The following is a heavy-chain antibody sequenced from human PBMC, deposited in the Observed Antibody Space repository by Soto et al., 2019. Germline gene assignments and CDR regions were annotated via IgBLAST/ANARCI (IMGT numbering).Heavy chain of an antibody. J-gene: IGHJ5*02. V-gene: IGHV4-34*01. D-gene: IGHD1-7*01. Sequence: XXTLSLTCAVYCGSFIGYYGSWIRQPPGQGLQWTGEXNHSGXTTDNPSRNSRXAIAVETSXKQFTLKLSSVTAEDTAVYYCASQLELRYWFDTWGKGTMVTVYS. CDR3: ASQLELRYWFDT. CDR1: CGSFIGYY. CDR2: XNHSGXT.